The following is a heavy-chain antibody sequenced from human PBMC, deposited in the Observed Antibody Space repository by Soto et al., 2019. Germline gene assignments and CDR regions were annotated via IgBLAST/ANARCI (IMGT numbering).Heavy chain of an antibody. CDR2: FDPEDGET. CDR3: ATGSSGSYPFDY. D-gene: IGHD1-26*01. Sequence: ASVKVSCKVSGYTLTELSMHWVRQAPGKGLEWMGGFDPEDGETIYAKNFKGSVTMTEYTSTDTAYMELSSLRSEDTAVYYCATGSSGSYPFDYWGQGTLVTVSS. CDR1: GYTLTELS. J-gene: IGHJ4*02. V-gene: IGHV1-24*01.